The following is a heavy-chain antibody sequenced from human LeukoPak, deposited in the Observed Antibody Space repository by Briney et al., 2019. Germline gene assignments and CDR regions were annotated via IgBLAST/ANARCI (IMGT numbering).Heavy chain of an antibody. D-gene: IGHD4-17*01. CDR1: GYTFTSYP. V-gene: IGHV1-18*01. J-gene: IGHJ4*02. CDR3: ARGYDYGDYVGDFDY. CDR2: ITTYNGYT. Sequence: ASVKVSCKASGYTFTSYPISWVRQAAGQGLNWMGWITTYNGYTKYAQKLQDTVTMTTDTPTTTAYMDLRGLRSDDTAVYYCARGYDYGDYVGDFDYWGQGTLVTVSS.